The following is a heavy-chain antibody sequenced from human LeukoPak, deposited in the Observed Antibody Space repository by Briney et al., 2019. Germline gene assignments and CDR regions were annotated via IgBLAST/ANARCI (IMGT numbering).Heavy chain of an antibody. CDR3: ASSGTASRGAMDV. Sequence: GRSLRLSRAPSGLTGISNFMTWVRQAPGKGLEWVSSIYSGGSTFYAASGRGRFNIPKDNSKKTMFLQMSSLRVEDAAVYYCASSGTASRGAMDVWGQGTTVTVSS. CDR1: GLTGISNF. CDR2: IYSGGST. V-gene: IGHV3-66*01. J-gene: IGHJ6*02. D-gene: IGHD1-1*01.